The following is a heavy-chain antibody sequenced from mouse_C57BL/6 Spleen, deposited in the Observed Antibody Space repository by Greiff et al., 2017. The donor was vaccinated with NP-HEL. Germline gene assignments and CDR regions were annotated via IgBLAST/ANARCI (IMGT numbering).Heavy chain of an antibody. Sequence: EVQGVESGGGLVQPKGSLKLSCAASGFTFNTYAMHWVRQAPGKGLEWVARIRSKSSNYATYYADSVKDRFTISRDDSQSMLYLQMNNLKTEDTAMYYCVSDQIRYDGDYYAMDYWGQGTSVTVSS. V-gene: IGHV10-3*01. J-gene: IGHJ4*01. CDR1: GFTFNTYA. D-gene: IGHD2-12*01. CDR2: IRSKSSNYAT. CDR3: VSDQIRYDGDYYAMDY.